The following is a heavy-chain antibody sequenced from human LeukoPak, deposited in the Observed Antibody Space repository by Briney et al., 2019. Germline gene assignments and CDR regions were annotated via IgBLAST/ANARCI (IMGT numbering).Heavy chain of an antibody. J-gene: IGHJ4*02. Sequence: GGSLRLSCAASGFTFRNYALHWVRQAPGKGLEWVSLISSGGTYKYYADSVKGRFTIPGDDSKNTVYLQLNSLRPEDTAVYYCARDSTYYYESGSSGPHYFDNWGQGTLVTVSS. CDR1: GFTFRNYA. CDR2: ISSGGTYK. CDR3: ARDSTYYYESGSSGPHYFDN. D-gene: IGHD3-10*01. V-gene: IGHV3-30*01.